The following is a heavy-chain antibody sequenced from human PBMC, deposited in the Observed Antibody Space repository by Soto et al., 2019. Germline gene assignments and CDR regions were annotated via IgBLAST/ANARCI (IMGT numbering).Heavy chain of an antibody. D-gene: IGHD3-22*01. CDR3: ARDASLDYYDSSGESPQDY. CDR2: ISGSGGST. V-gene: IGHV3-23*01. J-gene: IGHJ4*02. CDR1: GFTFSSYA. Sequence: PGGSLRLSCAASGFTFSSYAMSWVRQAPGKGLEWVSAISGSGGSTYYADSVKGRFTISRDNSKNTLYLQMNSLRAEDTAVYYCARDASLDYYDSSGESPQDYWGQGTLVTVSS.